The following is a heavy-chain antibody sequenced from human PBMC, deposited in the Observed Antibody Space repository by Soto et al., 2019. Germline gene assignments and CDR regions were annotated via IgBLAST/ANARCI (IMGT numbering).Heavy chain of an antibody. D-gene: IGHD3-10*01. V-gene: IGHV4-34*01. J-gene: IGHJ4*02. CDR1: GGSFSGYY. CDR3: ARGGGRESYIDY. CDR2: INRSGST. Sequence: SETLSLTCAVYGGSFSGYYWSWIRQPPGKGLEWIGEINRSGSTNYDPSLKSRVTISVDTSKNQFSLKLSSVTAADTAVYYCARGGGRESYIDYWGQGTLVTVSS.